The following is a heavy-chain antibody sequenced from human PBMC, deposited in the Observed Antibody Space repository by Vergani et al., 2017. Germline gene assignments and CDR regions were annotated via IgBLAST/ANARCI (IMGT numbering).Heavy chain of an antibody. Sequence: QVQLVQSGAEVTKPGSSVKLSCKASGGTFSSYAISWVRQAPGKGLEWIGGIIPIFGTANYAQKFEGRFTITADESTGTAFMELNSLRSEDTAVYYCAGGGITIVGVVKGGAVDYWGQGTLIIVSA. D-gene: IGHD3-3*01. CDR2: IIPIFGTA. V-gene: IGHV1-69*01. J-gene: IGHJ4*02. CDR1: GGTFSSYA. CDR3: AGGGITIVGVVKGGAVDY.